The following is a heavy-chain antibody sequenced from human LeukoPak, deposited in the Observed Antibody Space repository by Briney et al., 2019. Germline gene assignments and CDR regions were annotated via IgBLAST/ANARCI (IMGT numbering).Heavy chain of an antibody. CDR3: AKHPLDFWSGYYVPDFDY. CDR1: GFTFSSYG. D-gene: IGHD3-3*01. Sequence: PGGTLRLSCAASGFTFSSYGMSWVRQAPGKGLEWVSDISGSGGSTYYADSVKGRFTISRDNSKNTLYLQMNSLRAEDTAVYYCAKHPLDFWSGYYVPDFDYWGQGTLVTVSS. J-gene: IGHJ4*02. V-gene: IGHV3-23*01. CDR2: ISGSGGST.